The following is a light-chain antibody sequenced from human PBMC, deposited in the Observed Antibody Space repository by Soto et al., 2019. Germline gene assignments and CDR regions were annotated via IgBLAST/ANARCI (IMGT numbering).Light chain of an antibody. CDR3: QSYDSSLSGSVV. CDR1: SSNIGAGYD. V-gene: IGLV1-40*01. CDR2: GNN. J-gene: IGLJ2*01. Sequence: QSVLTQPPSVSGAPGQRVIISCTGSSSNIGAGYDVHWYQQLPGTAPKLLIYGNNNRPSGVPDRFSGSKSGTSASLAITGLQAEDEADYYCQSYDSSLSGSVVFGGGTKLTVL.